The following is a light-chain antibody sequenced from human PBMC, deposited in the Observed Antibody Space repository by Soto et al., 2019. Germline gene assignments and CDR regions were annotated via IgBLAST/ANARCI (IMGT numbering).Light chain of an antibody. J-gene: IGLJ1*01. CDR1: RSDVGAYNY. CDR3: SSFTSISTLYV. CDR2: EVT. V-gene: IGLV2-14*01. Sequence: QSALTQPASVSGSPGQSIAISCTGTRSDVGAYNYVSWYQQHPGKAPKLMISEVTNRPSGVSDRFSGSKSGNTASLTISGLQAEDEADYYCSSFTSISTLYVFGTGTKVT.